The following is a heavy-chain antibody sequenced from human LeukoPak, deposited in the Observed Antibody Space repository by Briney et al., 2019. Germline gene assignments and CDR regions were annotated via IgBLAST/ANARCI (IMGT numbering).Heavy chain of an antibody. D-gene: IGHD2-15*01. Sequence: GASVKVSCTASGYTFTSYGISWVRQAPGQGLEWMGWISAYNGNTNYAQKLQGRVTMTTDTSTSTAYMELRSLRSDDTAVYYCARGPYCSGGTCYSQYFDYWGQGTLVTVSS. CDR1: GYTFTSYG. CDR2: ISAYNGNT. CDR3: ARGPYCSGGTCYSQYFDY. V-gene: IGHV1-18*01. J-gene: IGHJ4*02.